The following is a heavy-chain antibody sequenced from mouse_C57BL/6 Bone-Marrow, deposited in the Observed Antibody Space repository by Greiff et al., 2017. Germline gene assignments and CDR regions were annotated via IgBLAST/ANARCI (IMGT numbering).Heavy chain of an antibody. CDR2: INPGSGGT. CDR1: GYAFTNYL. D-gene: IGHD1-1*01. J-gene: IGHJ4*01. CDR3: ARRPLLRGNAMDY. V-gene: IGHV1-54*01. Sequence: QVHVKQSGAELVRPGTSVKVSCKASGYAFTNYLIEWVKQRPGQGLEWIGVINPGSGGTNYNEKFKGKATLTADKSSSTAYMQLSSLTSEDSAVYFCARRPLLRGNAMDYWGQGTSVTVSS.